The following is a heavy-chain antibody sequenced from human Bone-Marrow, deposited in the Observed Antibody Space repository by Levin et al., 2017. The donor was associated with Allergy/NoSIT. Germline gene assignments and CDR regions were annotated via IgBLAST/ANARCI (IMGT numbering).Heavy chain of an antibody. D-gene: IGHD2-21*01. CDR3: AGDRDAYMADFYYYGMDV. V-gene: IGHV1-2*02. CDR1: GYTFTAYY. Sequence: ASVKVSCKASGYTFTAYYMHWVRQAPGQGLEWMGWINANSGGTKFAQKYQGRVTMTRDKSINTAYMELSSLKSDDTAVYYCAGDRDAYMADFYYYGMDVWGQGTTVIVSS. J-gene: IGHJ6*02. CDR2: INANSGGT.